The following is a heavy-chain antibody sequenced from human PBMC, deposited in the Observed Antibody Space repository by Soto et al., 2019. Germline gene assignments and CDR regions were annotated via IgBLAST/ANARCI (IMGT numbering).Heavy chain of an antibody. D-gene: IGHD1-26*01. CDR1: GFTFGDYA. V-gene: IGHV3-49*04. CDR3: TRAEWELPPYYYYYGMDV. Sequence: PGGSLSLSCTASGFTFGDYAMSWVRQAPGKGLEWVGFIRSKAYGGTTEYAASVRGRFTITRDNSKSIDYLQMNSLKTEDTAVYYCTRAEWELPPYYYYYGMDVWGQGTTVTVSS. CDR2: IRSKAYGGTT. J-gene: IGHJ6*02.